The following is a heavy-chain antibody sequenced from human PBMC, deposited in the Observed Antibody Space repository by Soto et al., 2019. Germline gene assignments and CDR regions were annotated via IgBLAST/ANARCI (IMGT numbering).Heavy chain of an antibody. CDR1: GFTFTSYA. CDR3: AKEPESSGSYRPFEY. J-gene: IGHJ4*02. CDR2: ISAGAAAT. V-gene: IGHV3-23*01. D-gene: IGHD3-22*01. Sequence: PGGSLRLSCAASGFTFTSYAMSWVRQAPGKGLEWVSPISAGAAATNYADSVKGRFTISRDNSKNTLYLQMNSLRAEDTAVYYCAKEPESSGSYRPFEYWGQGALVTVSS.